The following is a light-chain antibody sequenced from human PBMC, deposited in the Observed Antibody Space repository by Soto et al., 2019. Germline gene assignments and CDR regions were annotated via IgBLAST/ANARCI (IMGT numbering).Light chain of an antibody. V-gene: IGLV2-23*01. J-gene: IGLJ1*01. CDR2: EGS. CDR3: CSYAGSSTGV. Sequence: QSVLTQPASVSGSPGQSITISCTGTAIDVGTYNLVSWYQHHPGKAPKLMFYEGSKRPSGVSNRFSGSKSGNTASLTISGLQAEDEADYYCCSYAGSSTGVFGTGTKVTVL. CDR1: AIDVGTYNL.